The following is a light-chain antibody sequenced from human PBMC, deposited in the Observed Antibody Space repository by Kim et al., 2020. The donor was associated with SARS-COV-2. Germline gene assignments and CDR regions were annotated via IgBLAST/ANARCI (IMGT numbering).Light chain of an antibody. CDR1: QSISSW. CDR3: QQYDSWWT. V-gene: IGKV1-5*01. J-gene: IGKJ1*01. Sequence: GDRVTITCRASQSISSWLAWYQQKPGKAPKLLIYDVSSLESGVPSRFSGSGSGTEFTLTISSLQPDDFATYYCQQYDSWWTFGQGTKVEIK. CDR2: DVS.